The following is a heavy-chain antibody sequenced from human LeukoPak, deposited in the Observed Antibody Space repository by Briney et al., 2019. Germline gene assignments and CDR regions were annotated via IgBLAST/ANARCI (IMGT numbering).Heavy chain of an antibody. D-gene: IGHD3-16*01. CDR3: ARSKGGTFDY. Sequence: SETLSLTCTVSGGSISSYYWSWIRQPPGKGLEWIGYIYYSGSTNYNPSLKSRVTISVDTSKNQFSLKLSSVTAADTAVYYCARSKGGTFDYWGQGTLVTVSS. CDR2: IYYSGST. CDR1: GGSISSYY. J-gene: IGHJ4*02. V-gene: IGHV4-59*12.